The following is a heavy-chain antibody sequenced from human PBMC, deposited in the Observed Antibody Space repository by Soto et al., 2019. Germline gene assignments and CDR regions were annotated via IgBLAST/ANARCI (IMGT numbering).Heavy chain of an antibody. V-gene: IGHV3-74*01. Sequence: PGQSLRHSSVASGFDFSPFWKSWVRPPQGKALVWVARIHSDGTTTHYADSVKGRFTISRDNAKNTLYLQMHSLRVEDTALYFCVRDRGYPDSFDVWGQGTMITVSS. CDR3: VRDRGYPDSFDV. CDR1: GFDFSPFW. CDR2: IHSDGTTT. J-gene: IGHJ3*01. D-gene: IGHD1-1*01.